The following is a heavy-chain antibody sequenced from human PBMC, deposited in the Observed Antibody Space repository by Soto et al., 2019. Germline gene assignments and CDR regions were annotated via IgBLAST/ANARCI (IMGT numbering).Heavy chain of an antibody. CDR2: ISSSRSYI. Sequence: PGGSLRLSCAACGVTFRSYSMNWVRQAPGKGLEWVSSISSSRSYIYYADSVKGRFTISRDNAKNSLYLQMNSRRAEDTAVYYCARCEWPGAAFDIWGQGTMVTVSS. V-gene: IGHV3-21*01. J-gene: IGHJ3*02. D-gene: IGHD3-3*01. CDR1: GVTFRSYS. CDR3: ARCEWPGAAFDI.